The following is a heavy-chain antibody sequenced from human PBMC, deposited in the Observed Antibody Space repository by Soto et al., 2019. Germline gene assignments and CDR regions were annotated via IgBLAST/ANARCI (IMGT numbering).Heavy chain of an antibody. CDR3: AKCKVYGDCVIDY. V-gene: IGHV3-23*01. J-gene: IGHJ4*02. CDR2: ISGSGGST. Sequence: GGSLRLSCAASGFTFSSYAMSWVRQAPGKGLEWVSAISGSGGSTYYADSVKGRFTISRDNSKNTLYLQMNGLRAEDTAVYYYAKCKVYGDCVIDYWGQGTLVTVSS. CDR1: GFTFSSYA. D-gene: IGHD4-17*01.